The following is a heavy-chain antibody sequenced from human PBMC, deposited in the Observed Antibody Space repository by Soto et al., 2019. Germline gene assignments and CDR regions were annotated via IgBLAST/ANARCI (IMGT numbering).Heavy chain of an antibody. D-gene: IGHD2-21*02. CDR1: GFSLSNARMG. V-gene: IGHV2-26*01. Sequence: ESGPTLVNPTETLTLTCTVSGFSLSNARMGVSWIRQPPGKALEWLAHIFSNDEKSYSTSLKSRLTISKDTSKSQVVLTMTNMDPVDTATYYCARVMGTSCGGDCYFYYFDYWGQGTLVTVSS. J-gene: IGHJ4*02. CDR3: ARVMGTSCGGDCYFYYFDY. CDR2: IFSNDEK.